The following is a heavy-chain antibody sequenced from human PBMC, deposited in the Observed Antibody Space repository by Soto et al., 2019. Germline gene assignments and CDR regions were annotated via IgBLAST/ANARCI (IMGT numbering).Heavy chain of an antibody. D-gene: IGHD5-12*01. V-gene: IGHV4-30-4*01. J-gene: IGHJ4*02. CDR1: GGSITSGDYY. CDR2: IYYTRST. CDR3: AREGLPSGYAYCEY. Sequence: QVQLQESGPGLVKPSQTLSLTCTVSGGSITSGDYYWSWIRQPPGKGLEWIGYIYYTRSTYYNPSLQSRVTISVDTSKDKYSLKLSSVTAADTAVYYCAREGLPSGYAYCEYWGQGTLVTVSS.